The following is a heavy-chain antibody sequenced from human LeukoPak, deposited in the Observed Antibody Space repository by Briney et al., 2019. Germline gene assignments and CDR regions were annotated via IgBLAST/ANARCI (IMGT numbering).Heavy chain of an antibody. CDR3: ARDSPRYSSFECDY. CDR1: GFTFSSYN. D-gene: IGHD6-13*01. Sequence: GGSLRLSCAASGFTFSSYNMNWVRQAPGKGLEWVSYISSSSSTIYYADSVKGRFTISRDNAKNSLYLQMNSLRAEDTAVYYCARDSPRYSSFECDYWGQGTLVTDSS. CDR2: ISSSSSTI. V-gene: IGHV3-48*04. J-gene: IGHJ4*02.